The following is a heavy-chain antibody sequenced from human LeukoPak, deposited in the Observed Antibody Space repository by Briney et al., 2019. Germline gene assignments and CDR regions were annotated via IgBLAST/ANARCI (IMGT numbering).Heavy chain of an antibody. CDR3: ASLYFYGSGSFPNY. V-gene: IGHV4-39*01. D-gene: IGHD3-10*01. J-gene: IGHJ4*02. CDR2: IHDSGNF. CDR1: GGSISTRYYY. Sequence: SETLSLTCTVSGGSISTRYYYWGRIRQPPGKGLEWIGTIHDSGNFYYSPSLRSQVTISVDTSNNQFSLKLSSVTAGDTAVYYCASLYFYGSGSFPNYWGQGILVTVST.